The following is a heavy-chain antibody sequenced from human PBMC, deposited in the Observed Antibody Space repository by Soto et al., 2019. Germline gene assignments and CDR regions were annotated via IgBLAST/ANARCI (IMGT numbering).Heavy chain of an antibody. D-gene: IGHD2-21*01. CDR3: VRRGQDCGTSTLGFDP. CDR1: GYSFSDYW. CDR2: IYPGDSDT. J-gene: IGHJ5*02. V-gene: IGHV5-51*01. Sequence: GESLKISCKASGYSFSDYWIGWVRQMPGRGLEWMGIIYPGDSDTRYSASFQGQVTISADKSISTTFLQWSSLKASDTAMYYCVRRGQDCGTSTLGFDPWGQGTLVTVGS.